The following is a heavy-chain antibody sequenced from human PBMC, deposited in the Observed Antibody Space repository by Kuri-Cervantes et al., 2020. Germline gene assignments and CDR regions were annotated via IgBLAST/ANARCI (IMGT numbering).Heavy chain of an antibody. CDR2: IYSCRST. CDR3: AKSLAGRSGYLFDY. Sequence: GGSLRLSCAASGFTFNNAWMSWVRQVPGKGLEWVSVIYSCRSTYYADSVKGQFTISRDNSKNTLYLQMNSLRAEDTAVYYCAKSLAGRSGYLFDYWGQGTLVTVSS. V-gene: IGHV3-66*02. J-gene: IGHJ4*02. CDR1: GFTFNNAW. D-gene: IGHD3-22*01.